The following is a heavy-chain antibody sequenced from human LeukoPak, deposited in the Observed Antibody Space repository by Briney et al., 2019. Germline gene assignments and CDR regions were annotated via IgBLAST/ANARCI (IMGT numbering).Heavy chain of an antibody. D-gene: IGHD2-2*01. CDR2: ISSSSSYI. CDR3: ARDAGDLPAATSLNWFDP. CDR1: GFTFSSYS. Sequence: GGSLRLSCAASGFTFSSYSMNWVRQAPGKGLEWVSSISSSSSYIYYADSVKGRFTISRDNAKNSLYLQMNSLRAEDTAVYYCARDAGDLPAATSLNWFDPWGQGTLVTVSS. V-gene: IGHV3-21*01. J-gene: IGHJ5*02.